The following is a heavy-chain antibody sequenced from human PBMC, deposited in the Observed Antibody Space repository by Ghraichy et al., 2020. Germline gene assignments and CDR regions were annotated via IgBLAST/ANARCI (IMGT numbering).Heavy chain of an antibody. J-gene: IGHJ4*02. CDR3: ARDSYKLFDS. D-gene: IGHD1-1*01. CDR2: INQDGSTK. CDR1: GFSFSNYW. Sequence: GGSLRLSCSASGFSFSNYWMSWVRQAPGKGLERVATINQDGSTKSYVDSVKGRFTISRDNAKNSLLLIMNGLRAEDTALYFCARDSYKLFDSWGQGTLVTVSS. V-gene: IGHV3-7*01.